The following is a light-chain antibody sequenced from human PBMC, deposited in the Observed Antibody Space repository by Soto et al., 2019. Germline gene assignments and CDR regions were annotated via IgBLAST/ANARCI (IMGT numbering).Light chain of an antibody. CDR1: QSVTSNY. V-gene: IGKV3-20*01. CDR2: GAT. Sequence: EIVLTQSPGTLSLSPGERATLSCRASQSVTSNYLAWYQQKPGQAPRLLIYGATSGAAGIPARFSGSGSGTEFTLTISGLEPEDFALYYCQQYGNSPWTFGQGTKVDIK. CDR3: QQYGNSPWT. J-gene: IGKJ1*01.